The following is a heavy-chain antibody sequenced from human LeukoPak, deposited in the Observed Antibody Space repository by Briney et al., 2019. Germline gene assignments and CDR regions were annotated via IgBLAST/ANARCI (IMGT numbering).Heavy chain of an antibody. CDR1: GFTFSTYG. CDR2: ISGSGGST. D-gene: IGHD1-26*01. V-gene: IGHV3-23*01. J-gene: IGHJ4*02. Sequence: GGSLRLSCAASGFTFSTYGMSWVRQAPGKGLEWVSTISGSGGSTYYADSVKGRFTISRDNSKNTLYLQMNSLRAEDTAVYYCAKRKDSGSFDYWGQGTLVTVSS. CDR3: AKRKDSGSFDY.